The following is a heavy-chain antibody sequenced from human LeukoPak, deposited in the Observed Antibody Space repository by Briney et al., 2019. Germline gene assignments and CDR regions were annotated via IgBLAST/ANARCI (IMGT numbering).Heavy chain of an antibody. J-gene: IGHJ6*03. CDR2: ISYDGSNK. D-gene: IGHD5-12*01. CDR1: GFTFSSYA. Sequence: PGGSLRLSCAASGFTFSSYAMHWVRQAPGKGLEWVAVISYDGSNKYYADSVKGRFTISRDNSKNTLYLQMNSLRAEDTAVYYCARDREWPRLQYYYYYYMDVWGKGTTVTVSS. V-gene: IGHV3-30*04. CDR3: ARDREWPRLQYYYYYYMDV.